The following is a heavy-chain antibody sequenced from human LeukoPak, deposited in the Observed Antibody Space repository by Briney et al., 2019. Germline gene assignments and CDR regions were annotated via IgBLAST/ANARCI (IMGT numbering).Heavy chain of an antibody. Sequence: GGSLRLSCAASGSTFSSYSMNWVRQAPGKGLEWVSSISSSSDHIAYADSVKGRFTISRDNAKNALYLQVNSLRAENTAVYYCARGVVPAAFDYWGQGTLVAVSS. J-gene: IGHJ4*02. V-gene: IGHV3-21*01. CDR1: GSTFSSYS. CDR3: ARGVVPAAFDY. D-gene: IGHD2-2*01. CDR2: ISSSSDHI.